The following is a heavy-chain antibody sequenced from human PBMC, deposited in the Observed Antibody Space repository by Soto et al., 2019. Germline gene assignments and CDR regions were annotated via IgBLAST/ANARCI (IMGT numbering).Heavy chain of an antibody. V-gene: IGHV3-21*01. Sequence: EVQLVESGGGLVKPGGSLRLSCAASGFTFSSYSMNWVRQAPGKGLEWVSSISSSSSYIYYADSVKGRFTFFRDNAKNSLYLQMNSLRAEDTAVYYCWLYCTNGVVCRGGMDVWGQGTTVTVSS. CDR1: GFTFSSYS. D-gene: IGHD2-8*01. J-gene: IGHJ6*02. CDR3: WLYCTNGVVCRGGMDV. CDR2: ISSSSSYI.